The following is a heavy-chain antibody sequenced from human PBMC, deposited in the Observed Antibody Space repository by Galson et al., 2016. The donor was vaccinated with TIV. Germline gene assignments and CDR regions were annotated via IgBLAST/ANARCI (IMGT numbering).Heavy chain of an antibody. CDR3: ARAAGIHFHDALDV. V-gene: IGHV1-46*01. J-gene: IGHJ3*01. Sequence: SVKVSCKASGYTFSNYYMHWVRQAPGQGLEWVGIINPSGGSASYAPKFQGRVTITSDTSTSTFYMDLNSLRSDDTAIYYCARAAGIHFHDALDVWDQGTKVTVSS. CDR1: GYTFSNYY. D-gene: IGHD5-18*01. CDR2: INPSGGSA.